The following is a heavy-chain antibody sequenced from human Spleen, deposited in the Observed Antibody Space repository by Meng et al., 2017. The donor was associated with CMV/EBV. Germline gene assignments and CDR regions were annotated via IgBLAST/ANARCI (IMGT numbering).Heavy chain of an antibody. D-gene: IGHD2-2*01. CDR2: INHSGSI. J-gene: IGHJ4*02. CDR1: GGSFRGYY. V-gene: IGHV4-34*01. Sequence: YGGSFRGYYWSWIRQPPGKGLEWIGEINHSGSINYNPSLKSRVTISVDTSKNQFSLKLSSVTAADTAVYYCARVSGYCSSTSCSPFDYWGQGTLVTVSS. CDR3: ARVSGYCSSTSCSPFDY.